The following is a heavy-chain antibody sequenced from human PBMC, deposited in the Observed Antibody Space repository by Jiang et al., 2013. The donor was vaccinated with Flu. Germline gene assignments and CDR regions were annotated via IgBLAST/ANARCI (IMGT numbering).Heavy chain of an antibody. V-gene: IGHV1-69*04. D-gene: IGHD3-22*01. CDR2: IIPILGIA. J-gene: IGHJ1*01. CDR3: AREGTYYYDSSGSNGH. CDR1: GGTFSSYA. Sequence: GAEVKKPGSSVKVSCKASGGTFSSYAISWVRQAPGQGLEWMGRIIPILGIANYAQKFQGRVTITADKSTSTAYMELSSLRSEDTAVYYCAREGTYYYDSSGSNGHWGQGTLVTVSS.